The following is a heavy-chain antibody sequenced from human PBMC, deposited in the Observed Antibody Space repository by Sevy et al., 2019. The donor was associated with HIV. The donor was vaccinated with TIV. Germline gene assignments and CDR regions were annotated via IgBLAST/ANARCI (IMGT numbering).Heavy chain of an antibody. CDR1: GDSMSGYY. J-gene: IGHJ6*03. CDR3: VHSSSHQPVHHYYYMDV. V-gene: IGHV4-4*07. D-gene: IGHD2-2*01. Sequence: SETLSLTCTVSGDSMSGYYWSWIRQPAGKGLEWIGRIYTSGSTYYNPSLKSRVTLSIDTSKNQFSLRLSSVTAADTAVYFCVHSSSHQPVHHYYYMDVWGKGTSVTVSS. CDR2: IYTSGST.